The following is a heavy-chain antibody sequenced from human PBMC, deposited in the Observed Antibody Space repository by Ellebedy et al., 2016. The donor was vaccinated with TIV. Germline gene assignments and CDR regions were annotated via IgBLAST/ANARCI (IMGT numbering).Heavy chain of an antibody. Sequence: GGSLRLSXAASGFSFSDFYMSWIRRAPGKGLEWVSYISGSGSTTSYADSVKGRFTISRDNAKNSLYLQMNSLRGEDTAVYYCARSTHQLLSNFDCWGQGTLVTVSS. CDR3: ARSTHQLLSNFDC. CDR1: GFSFSDFY. J-gene: IGHJ4*02. CDR2: ISGSGSTT. V-gene: IGHV3-11*04. D-gene: IGHD2-2*01.